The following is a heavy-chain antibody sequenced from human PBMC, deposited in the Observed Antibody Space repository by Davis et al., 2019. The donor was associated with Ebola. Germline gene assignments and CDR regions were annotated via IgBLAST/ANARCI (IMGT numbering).Heavy chain of an antibody. V-gene: IGHV3-48*04. Sequence: GESLKISCAASGFTFSSYAMNWVRQAPGKGLEWVSYISNTAKTIYYADSVKGRFTISRDNAKNSVYLQMDSLRADGTAVYYCARIIAASAPFDYRGQGTLVTVSS. CDR3: ARIIAASAPFDY. CDR1: GFTFSSYA. J-gene: IGHJ4*02. D-gene: IGHD6-13*01. CDR2: ISNTAKTI.